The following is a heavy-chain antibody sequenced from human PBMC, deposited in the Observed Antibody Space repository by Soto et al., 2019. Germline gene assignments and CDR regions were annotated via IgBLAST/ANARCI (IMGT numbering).Heavy chain of an antibody. CDR3: ARDQMYYHDNSGYYGWDY. CDR1: GYTFTSYG. CDR2: ISAYNDNT. D-gene: IGHD3-22*01. V-gene: IGHV1-18*01. Sequence: ASVKVSCKASGYTFTSYGFAWVRQAPGQGLEWMGWISAYNDNTNYAQKFQGRVTMTTDTSTSTAYMELRSLRSDDTAVYYCARDQMYYHDNSGYYGWDYWGQGTLVTVYS. J-gene: IGHJ4*02.